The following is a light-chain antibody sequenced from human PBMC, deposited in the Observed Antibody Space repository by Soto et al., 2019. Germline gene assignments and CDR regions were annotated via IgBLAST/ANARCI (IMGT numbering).Light chain of an antibody. CDR3: QSYDSENLVV. CDR1: SGSIASNY. Sequence: NFILTQPHSVSESPGKTVTISCTRSSGSIASNYVQWYQQRPGSCPTTVIYEDDQRPSGVPDRFSGSIDSSSNSASLTISGLKTEDEADYFCQSYDSENLVVFGGGTKLTVL. V-gene: IGLV6-57*01. CDR2: EDD. J-gene: IGLJ2*01.